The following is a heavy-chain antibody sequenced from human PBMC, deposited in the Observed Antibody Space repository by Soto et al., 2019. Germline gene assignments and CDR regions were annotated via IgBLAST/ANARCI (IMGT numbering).Heavy chain of an antibody. J-gene: IGHJ4*02. D-gene: IGHD5-18*01. V-gene: IGHV1-2*06. CDR1: GHPFTGYY. CDR3: ARDGYSTSDY. Sequence: GASVKVSSKASGHPFTGYYIHLVRQAPGQGLEWMGRINPDTGETDXTHKFQGRVTMTRDTSISTAYMQLSRLTSDDTAVYFRARDGYSTSDYWGPGTLVTVSS. CDR2: INPDTGET.